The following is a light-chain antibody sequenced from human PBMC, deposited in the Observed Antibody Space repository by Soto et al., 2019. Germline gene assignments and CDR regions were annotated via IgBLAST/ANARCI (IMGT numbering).Light chain of an antibody. CDR1: QTVSGSY. V-gene: IGKV3-20*01. Sequence: EIVLTQSPGTLSLSPGERATLSCGASQTVSGSYLAWYQQKPGQAPRLLIHGATNRATGIPDRFSGSRSGTDFSLTISRLEPEDSAVYYCQQYGSSPFTFGPGTIVEIK. CDR3: QQYGSSPFT. J-gene: IGKJ3*01. CDR2: GAT.